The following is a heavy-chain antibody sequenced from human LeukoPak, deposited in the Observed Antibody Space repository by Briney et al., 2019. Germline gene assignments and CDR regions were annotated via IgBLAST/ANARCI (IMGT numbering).Heavy chain of an antibody. D-gene: IGHD3-3*01. CDR1: GDSVSANGAA. V-gene: IGHV6-1*01. CDR2: TYYRSKWYN. CDR3: ARVPYYDFQADAFDI. J-gene: IGHJ3*02. Sequence: SQTLSLTCAISGDSVSANGAAWNWIRQSPSRGLEWLGRTYYRSKWYNDYAVSVKSRITINPDTSKNQFSQQLNSVTPEDTAVYYCARVPYYDFQADAFDIWGQGTMVTVSS.